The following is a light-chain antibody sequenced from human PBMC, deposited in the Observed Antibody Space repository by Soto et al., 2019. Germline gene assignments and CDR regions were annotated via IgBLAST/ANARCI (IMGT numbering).Light chain of an antibody. Sequence: DIQMTQSPSSLSASVGDRVTITCRASQGITNYLAWYHQKPGKVPKLLIYAASRLQSGVPSRFSGSGSGTDFTLTISSLQPEDVGTYYCRKYNSAPWTFGQGTKVEVK. V-gene: IGKV1-27*01. J-gene: IGKJ1*01. CDR1: QGITNY. CDR3: RKYNSAPWT. CDR2: AAS.